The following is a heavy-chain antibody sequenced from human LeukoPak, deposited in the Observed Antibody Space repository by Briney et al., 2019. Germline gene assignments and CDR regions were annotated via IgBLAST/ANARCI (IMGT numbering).Heavy chain of an antibody. V-gene: IGHV1-2*02. Sequence: ASGTVSLKAAGYTFTSNGFSWVRHAPGPGQGWVWCINLNSGGADYTQKCKGRVTMNRDTSISAAYMELSRLRYDGTAIYYCARGPPEFCSGGSCDTGRSWFDPWGQGTLVTVSS. CDR3: ARGPPEFCSGGSCDTGRSWFDP. D-gene: IGHD2-15*01. J-gene: IGHJ5*02. CDR1: GYTFTSNG. CDR2: INLNSGGA.